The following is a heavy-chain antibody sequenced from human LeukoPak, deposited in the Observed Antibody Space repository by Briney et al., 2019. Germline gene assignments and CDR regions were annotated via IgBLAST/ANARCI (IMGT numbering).Heavy chain of an antibody. Sequence: SETLSLTCTVSGASISSYYWSWIRQPAGRGLAWIGRVYISGTTNYNPSLKSRVTMSIDTSKNQFSLKLRSVTAADTAVYYCARDSTGSDYWGQGTLVTISS. V-gene: IGHV4-4*07. J-gene: IGHJ4*02. CDR1: GASISSYY. CDR3: ARDSTGSDY. CDR2: VYISGTT. D-gene: IGHD3-22*01.